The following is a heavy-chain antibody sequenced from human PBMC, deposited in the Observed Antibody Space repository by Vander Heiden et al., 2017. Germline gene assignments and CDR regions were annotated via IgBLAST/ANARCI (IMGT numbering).Heavy chain of an antibody. Sequence: EVQLVQSGAAVKKPGESLKISCKGSGYSFTNYGNGWVRQMPREGLEWRGIMYPGDSDTRDNPAFQGQVTISAGKTVSTAYLQWSSLKASDTAMYGCARPGGRNYCFYGMDVWGQGTTVTVSS. V-gene: IGHV5-51*03. CDR3: ARPGGRNYCFYGMDV. CDR1: GYSFTNYG. D-gene: IGHD3-16*01. J-gene: IGHJ6*02. CDR2: MYPGDSDT.